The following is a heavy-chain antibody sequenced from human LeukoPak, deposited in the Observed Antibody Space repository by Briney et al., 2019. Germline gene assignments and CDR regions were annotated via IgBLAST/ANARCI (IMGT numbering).Heavy chain of an antibody. CDR2: IYYSGST. J-gene: IGHJ4*02. D-gene: IGHD6-13*01. CDR3: ARGHSSSWPIDY. V-gene: IGHV4-59*01. CDR1: GGPISSYY. Sequence: SETLSLTCTVSGGPISSYYWSWIRQPPGKGLEWIGYIYYSGSTNYNPSLKSRVTISVDTSKNQFSLKLSSVTAADTAVYYCARGHSSSWPIDYWGQGTLVTVSS.